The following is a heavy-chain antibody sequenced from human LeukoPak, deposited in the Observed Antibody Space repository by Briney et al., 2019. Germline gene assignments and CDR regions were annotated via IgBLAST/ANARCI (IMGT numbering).Heavy chain of an antibody. CDR3: AIGDYVEQTDAFEI. CDR1: GGSISSGSYY. V-gene: IGHV4-61*02. D-gene: IGHD4-17*01. CDR2: IYTSGST. Sequence: PSQTLSLTCTVSGGSISSGSYYWSWIRQPAGKGLEWIGRIYTSGSTNYNPSLKSRVTISVDTSKNQFSLKLSSVTAADTAVYYCAIGDYVEQTDAFEIWGQGTMVTVSS. J-gene: IGHJ3*02.